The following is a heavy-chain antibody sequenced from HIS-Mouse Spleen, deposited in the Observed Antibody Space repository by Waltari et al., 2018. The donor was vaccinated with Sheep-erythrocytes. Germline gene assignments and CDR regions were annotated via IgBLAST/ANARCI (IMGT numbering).Heavy chain of an antibody. CDR3: ARGAFDI. CDR1: GFTFSSDA. J-gene: IGHJ3*02. V-gene: IGHV3-30-3*01. Sequence: QVQLVESGGGVVQPGRSLRLACAASGFTFSSDAMHWVRQAPGKGLEWVAVISYEGSTKYSATSVKGRFTISRDNAKNTLYLQMNSRRAEDTAVYYCARGAFDIWGQGTMVTVSS. CDR2: ISYEGSTK.